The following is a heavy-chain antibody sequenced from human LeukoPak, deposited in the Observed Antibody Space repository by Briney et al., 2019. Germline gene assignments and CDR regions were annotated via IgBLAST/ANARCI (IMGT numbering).Heavy chain of an antibody. V-gene: IGHV3-21*01. D-gene: IGHD3-10*01. J-gene: IGHJ4*02. CDR3: ASVMILWFGEQQAKDY. CDR1: GFTFSSYS. CDR2: ISSSSSYI. Sequence: GGSLRLSCAASGFTFSSYSMNWVRQAPGKGLEWVSSISSSSSYIYYADSVKGRFTISRDNAKNSLYLQMNSLRAEDTAVYYCASVMILWFGEQQAKDYWGQGTLVIVST.